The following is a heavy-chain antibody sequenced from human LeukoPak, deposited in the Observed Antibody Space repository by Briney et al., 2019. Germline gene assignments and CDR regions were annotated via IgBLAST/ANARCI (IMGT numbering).Heavy chain of an antibody. V-gene: IGHV1-2*02. J-gene: IGHJ1*01. CDR1: GYTFTGYY. CDR2: INPNSGGT. D-gene: IGHD3-22*01. Sequence: ASVKVSCKTSGYTFTGYYMHWVRQAPGQGLEWMGWINPNSGGTNYAQKFQGRVTMTRDTSISTVYMELSRLRSDDTAVFFCARGYYDSSDFEYFQHWGQGTLVTVSS. CDR3: ARGYYDSSDFEYFQH.